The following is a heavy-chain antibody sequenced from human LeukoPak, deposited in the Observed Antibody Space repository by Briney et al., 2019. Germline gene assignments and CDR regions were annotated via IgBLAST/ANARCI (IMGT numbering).Heavy chain of an antibody. J-gene: IGHJ3*02. CDR1: AFTFNSYW. D-gene: IGHD3-22*01. CDR3: ARDYYSYSRGSWAFDI. CDR2: IDQDGSEK. V-gene: IGHV3-7*03. Sequence: GGSLRLSCAASAFTFNSYWMSWVRQAPGNGLEWVANIDQDGSEKYYVESMKGRITISRDTAKNSLYLQMNSLRAEDTAVYYCARDYYSYSRGSWAFDIWGQGTMVTVSS.